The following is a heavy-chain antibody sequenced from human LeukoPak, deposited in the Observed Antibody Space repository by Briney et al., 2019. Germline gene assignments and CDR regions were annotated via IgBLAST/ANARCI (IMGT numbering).Heavy chain of an antibody. CDR1: GFTLSGYW. Sequence: GGSLRLSCAGSGFTLSGYWMTWVRRAPGKGLEWVANIKYDGSEKQYVDSVKGRFTISRDNAKNSLYLQMNSLRVEDMSVYYCARGLGWLDHWGQGTLVTVSS. CDR3: ARGLGWLDH. V-gene: IGHV3-7*01. CDR2: IKYDGSEK. J-gene: IGHJ5*02.